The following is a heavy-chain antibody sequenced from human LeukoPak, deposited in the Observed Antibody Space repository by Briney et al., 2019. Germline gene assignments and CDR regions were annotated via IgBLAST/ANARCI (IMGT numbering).Heavy chain of an antibody. CDR3: AREATAYSIAAAGYNWFDP. CDR1: GYTFTSYY. Sequence: PGASVKVSCKASGYTFTSYYMHWVRQAPGQGLEWMGIINPSGGSTSYAQKFQGRVTMTRDTSTSTVYMELSSLRSEDTAVYYCAREATAYSIAAAGYNWFDPWGQGTLVTVSS. CDR2: INPSGGST. V-gene: IGHV1-46*01. J-gene: IGHJ5*02. D-gene: IGHD6-13*01.